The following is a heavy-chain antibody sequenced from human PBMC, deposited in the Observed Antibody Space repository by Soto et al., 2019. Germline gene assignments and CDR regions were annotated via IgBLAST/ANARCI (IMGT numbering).Heavy chain of an antibody. CDR2: IIPYYNTL. J-gene: IGHJ4*02. D-gene: IGHD6-13*01. CDR3: ASGASRWYPYSFDS. CDR1: EGTFNSYA. V-gene: IGHV1-69*01. Sequence: QAQVVQSGAEVRKPGSSVKLSCKASEGTFNSYAIAWVRQAPGQGLEWMGGIIPYYNTLNYAQKFQDRVTTTADDATNTVYMELSSLRSDDTAVYFCASGASRWYPYSFDSWAQGTRVTVSS.